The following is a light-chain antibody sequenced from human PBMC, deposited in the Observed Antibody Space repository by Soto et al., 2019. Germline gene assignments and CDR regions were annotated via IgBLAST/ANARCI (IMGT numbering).Light chain of an antibody. J-gene: IGKJ1*01. Sequence: DIHLTQSPSTLSASVGDRVTITCRASQSISNWLAWYQQRPGKAPNLLIYKASSLESGVPSRFSGSGSGTEFTLTISSLQPDDFATYYCQHYNSYSEAFGQGTKVDIK. CDR1: QSISNW. CDR3: QHYNSYSEA. CDR2: KAS. V-gene: IGKV1-5*03.